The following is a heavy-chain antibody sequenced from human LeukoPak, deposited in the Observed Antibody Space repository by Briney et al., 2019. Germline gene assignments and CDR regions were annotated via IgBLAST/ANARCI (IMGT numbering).Heavy chain of an antibody. CDR1: GFTFSSYW. V-gene: IGHV3-53*01. CDR3: ARGGSYLSAFDI. D-gene: IGHD1-26*01. J-gene: IGHJ3*02. Sequence: GGSLRLSCATSGFTFSSYWMSWVRQAPGKGLEWVSIIYSGGSTFYADSVKGRFTISRDNSKNTLYLQMNSLRAEDTAVYYCARGGSYLSAFDIWGQGTMVTVSS. CDR2: IYSGGST.